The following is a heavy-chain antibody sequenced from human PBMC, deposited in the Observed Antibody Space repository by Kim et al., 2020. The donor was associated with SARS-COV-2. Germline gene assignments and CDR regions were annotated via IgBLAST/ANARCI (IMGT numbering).Heavy chain of an antibody. CDR1: GYTFTSYY. Sequence: ASVKVSCKASGYTFTSYYMHWVRQAPGQGLEWMGIINPSGGSTSYAQKFQGRVTMTRDTSTRTVYMELSSLRSEDTAVYYCAKNIVVVPAAIAWDYYGMDVWGPGTRVTVSS. J-gene: IGHJ6*02. D-gene: IGHD2-2*02. CDR2: INPSGGST. CDR3: AKNIVVVPAAIAWDYYGMDV. V-gene: IGHV1-46*01.